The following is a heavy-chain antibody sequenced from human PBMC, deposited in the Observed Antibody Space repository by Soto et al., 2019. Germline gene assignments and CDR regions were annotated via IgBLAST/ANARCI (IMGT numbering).Heavy chain of an antibody. Sequence: GGSLRLSCAASGFTFSSYSMNWVRQAPGKGLEWVSSISSSSSYIYYADSVKGRFTISRDNAKNSLYLQMNSLRAEDTAVYYCARDQGDSSSWYYYYGMDVWGQGTTVTVSS. J-gene: IGHJ6*02. CDR2: ISSSSSYI. V-gene: IGHV3-21*01. CDR1: GFTFSSYS. CDR3: ARDQGDSSSWYYYYGMDV. D-gene: IGHD6-13*01.